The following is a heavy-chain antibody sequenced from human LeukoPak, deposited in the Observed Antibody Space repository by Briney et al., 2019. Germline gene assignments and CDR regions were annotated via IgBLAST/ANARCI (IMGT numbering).Heavy chain of an antibody. D-gene: IGHD2-15*01. CDR1: GGSISSSSYY. CDR3: ARRRVVAATLDY. CDR2: IYYSGST. Sequence: SETLSLTCTVSGGSISSSSYYWGWIRQPPGKGLEWIGSIYYSGSTYYNPSLKSRATISVDTSKNQFSLKLSSVTAADTAVYYCARRRVVAATLDYWGQGTLVTVSS. J-gene: IGHJ4*02. V-gene: IGHV4-39*01.